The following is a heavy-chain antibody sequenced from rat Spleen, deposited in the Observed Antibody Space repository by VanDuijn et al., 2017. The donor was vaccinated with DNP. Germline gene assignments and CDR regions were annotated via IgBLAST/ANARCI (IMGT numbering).Heavy chain of an antibody. J-gene: IGHJ2*01. CDR3: VRWDYGIYGFDY. Sequence: EVQLVESGGGLVQPGRSLKLSCAASGFTFSDYYMAWVRQAPTKGLEWVAYIHYDGCTTYYGESVKGRFTISRDNAENTLYLQMYSLRSEDMATYYCVRWDYGIYGFDYWGQGVMVTVSS. D-gene: IGHD1-11*01. V-gene: IGHV5-22*01. CDR1: GFTFSDYY. CDR2: IHYDGCTT.